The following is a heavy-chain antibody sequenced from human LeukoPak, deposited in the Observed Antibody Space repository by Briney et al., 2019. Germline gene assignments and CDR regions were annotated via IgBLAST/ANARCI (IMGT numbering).Heavy chain of an antibody. CDR3: EKRGGYETIAAFDY. D-gene: IGHD3-16*01. Sequence: GGSLRLSCAASGFTFNSYAISWVRQAPGKGLEWVSAISPSGPDTYYADSVKGRFTISRDNSKNTLYLQMSSLRAEDSAVYYCEKRGGYETIAAFDYWGQGRLISVSS. CDR1: GFTFNSYA. J-gene: IGHJ4*02. CDR2: ISPSGPDT. V-gene: IGHV3-23*01.